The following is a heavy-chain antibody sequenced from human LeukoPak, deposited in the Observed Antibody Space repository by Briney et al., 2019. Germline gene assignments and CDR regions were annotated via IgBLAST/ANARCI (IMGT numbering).Heavy chain of an antibody. CDR1: GGSISSSSYY. D-gene: IGHD6-6*01. J-gene: IGHJ4*02. Sequence: SETLSLTCTVSGGSISSSSYYWGWIRQPPGKGLEWIGSIFYSGSTYYNPSLKSRVTISVDTSKNQFSLKLSSVTAADTAVYYCAAGGAALDYWGQGTLVTVSS. CDR2: IFYSGST. V-gene: IGHV4-39*07. CDR3: AAGGAALDY.